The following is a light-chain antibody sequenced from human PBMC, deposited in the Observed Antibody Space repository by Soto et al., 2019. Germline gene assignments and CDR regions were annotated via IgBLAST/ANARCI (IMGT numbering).Light chain of an antibody. CDR1: SSDIGDYNS. J-gene: IGLJ1*01. Sequence: QSALTQPASVSGSPGQSITISCTGTSSDIGDYNSVSWYQQHPGKAPKLMIYEVSKRPSGVPDRFSGSKSGNTASLTVSGLQAEDEADYYCSSYGRVFGTGTKLTVL. CDR2: EVS. V-gene: IGLV2-8*01. CDR3: SSYGRV.